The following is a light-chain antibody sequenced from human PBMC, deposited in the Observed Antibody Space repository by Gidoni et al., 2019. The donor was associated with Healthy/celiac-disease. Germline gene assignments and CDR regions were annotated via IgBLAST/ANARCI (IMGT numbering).Light chain of an antibody. CDR2: AAS. J-gene: IGKJ2*01. Sequence: DIQMTPSPFSLSASVVDRVTITCLASQSISSYLNWYQQKPGKAPKLLIYAASSWQSGVPSRFSGSGSGTDFTLTISSLQPEDFATYYCQQSYSTPRTFGQGTKLEIK. CDR3: QQSYSTPRT. CDR1: QSISSY. V-gene: IGKV1-39*01.